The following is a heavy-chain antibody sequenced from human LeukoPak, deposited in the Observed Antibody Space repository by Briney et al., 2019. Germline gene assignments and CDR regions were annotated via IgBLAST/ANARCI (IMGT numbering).Heavy chain of an antibody. J-gene: IGHJ6*03. D-gene: IGHD6-13*01. CDR3: ARDRSSSSWSRGYYYYYMDV. CDR2: IYYSGST. V-gene: IGHV4-39*07. Sequence: SETLSLTCTVSGGSISSSSYYWGWIRQPPGKGLEWIGSIYYSGSTYYNPSLKSRVTISVDTSKNQFSLKLSSVTAADTAVYYCARDRSSSSWSRGYYYYYMDVWGKGTTVTVSS. CDR1: GGSISSSSYY.